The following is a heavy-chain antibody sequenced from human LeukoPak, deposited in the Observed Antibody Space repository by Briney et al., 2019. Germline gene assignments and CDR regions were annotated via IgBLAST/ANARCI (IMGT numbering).Heavy chain of an antibody. Sequence: SLRLSCVASGFTFDDYAMHWVRQAPGKGLEWVSGISWNSGSIGYADSVKGRFTISRDNAKNSLYLQMNSLRAEDTALYYCAKAHQYYYDSSGVDYWGQGTLVTVSS. CDR2: ISWNSGSI. CDR3: AKAHQYYYDSSGVDY. CDR1: GFTFDDYA. J-gene: IGHJ4*02. V-gene: IGHV3-9*01. D-gene: IGHD3-22*01.